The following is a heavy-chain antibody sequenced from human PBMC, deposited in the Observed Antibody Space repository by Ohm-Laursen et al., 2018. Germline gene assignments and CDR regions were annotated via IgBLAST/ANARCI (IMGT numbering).Heavy chain of an antibody. J-gene: IGHJ3*02. CDR3: ARLGRGRAFDI. CDR2: IYYSGST. CDR1: GGSISSYY. Sequence: SDTLSLTCTVSGGSISSYYWSWIRQPPGKGLEWIGYIYYSGSTNYNPSLKSRVTISVDTSKNQFSLKLSSVTAADTAVYYCARLGRGRAFDIWGQGTMVTVSS. V-gene: IGHV4-59*07.